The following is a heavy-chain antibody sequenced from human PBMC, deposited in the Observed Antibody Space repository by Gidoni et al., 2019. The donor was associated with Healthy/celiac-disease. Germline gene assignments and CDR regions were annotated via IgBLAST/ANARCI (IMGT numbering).Heavy chain of an antibody. V-gene: IGHV5-51*01. CDR2: LYPGDSAT. J-gene: IGHJ6*03. CDR3: ARHHYDFWSGYYPSYYYMDV. Sequence: EVQLVQSGAEVKKPGESLKISCKGSGYSFTSYWIGWVRPMPGKGLEWMGILYPGDSATRYSPSFQGQVTISADKSISTAYLQWSSLKASDTAMYYCARHHYDFWSGYYPSYYYMDVWGKGTTVTVSS. CDR1: GYSFTSYW. D-gene: IGHD3-3*01.